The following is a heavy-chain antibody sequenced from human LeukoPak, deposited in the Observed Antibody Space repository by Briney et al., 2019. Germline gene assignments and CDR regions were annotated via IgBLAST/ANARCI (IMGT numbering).Heavy chain of an antibody. CDR1: GGSISSYY. J-gene: IGHJ3*02. Sequence: PSETLSLTCTVSGGSISSYYWSWVRQPPGKGLEWIGYIYTSGSTNYNPSLKSRVTISVDTSKNQFSLKLSSVTAADTAVYYSARRRYSSSSDARDDAFDIWGQGTMVTVSS. CDR2: IYTSGST. CDR3: ARRRYSSSSDARDDAFDI. D-gene: IGHD6-6*01. V-gene: IGHV4-4*09.